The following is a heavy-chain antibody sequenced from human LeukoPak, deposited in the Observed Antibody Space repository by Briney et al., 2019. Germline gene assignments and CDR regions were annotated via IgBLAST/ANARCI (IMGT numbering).Heavy chain of an antibody. J-gene: IGHJ4*02. CDR3: ARLGGLRYFDSAYFDY. CDR1: GYTFTSYG. CDR2: ISAYNGNT. V-gene: IGHV1-18*01. Sequence: ASVKVACKASGYTFTSYGISWVRQAPGQGLEWMGWISAYNGNTNYAQKLQGRVTMTTDTSTSTAYMELRSLRPDDTAVYYCARLGGLRYFDSAYFDYWGQGTLVTVSS. D-gene: IGHD3-9*01.